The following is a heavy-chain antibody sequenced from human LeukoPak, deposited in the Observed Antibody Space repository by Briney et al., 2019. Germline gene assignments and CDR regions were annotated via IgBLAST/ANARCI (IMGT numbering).Heavy chain of an antibody. CDR1: EYTFTSYY. CDR2: INPNSGST. D-gene: IGHD2-2*01. CDR3: ARSLGNYWSKGFLNCFDY. Sequence: ASVKVSCKASEYTFTSYYINWVRQATGQGLEWMGWINPNSGSTSYTQKLQGWVTMTRNTSFTTAYMELTRLKSDDTAVYYCARSLGNYWSKGFLNCFDYWGQGTLVTVSS. J-gene: IGHJ4*02. V-gene: IGHV1-8*01.